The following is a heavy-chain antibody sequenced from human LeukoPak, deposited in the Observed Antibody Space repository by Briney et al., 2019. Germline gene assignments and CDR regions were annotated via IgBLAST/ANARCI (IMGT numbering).Heavy chain of an antibody. D-gene: IGHD3-10*01. V-gene: IGHV4-34*01. Sequence: SETLSLTCAVYGGSFSGYYWSWIRQPPGKGLEWIGEINHSGSTNYNPSLKSRVTISVDTSKNQFSLKLSSVTAADTAVYYCARGLSGSRELWFGELTPFDYWGQGTLVTASS. CDR1: GGSFSGYY. CDR2: INHSGST. CDR3: ARGLSGSRELWFGELTPFDY. J-gene: IGHJ4*02.